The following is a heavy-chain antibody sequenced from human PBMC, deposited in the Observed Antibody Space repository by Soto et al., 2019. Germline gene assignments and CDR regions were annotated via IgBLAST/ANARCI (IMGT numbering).Heavy chain of an antibody. CDR1: GFTFSSYW. Sequence: GGSLRLSCAASGFTFSSYWMHWVRQAPGKGLVWVSRINSDGSSTSYADSVKGRFTISRDNAKNTLYLQMNSLRAEDTAVDYCARAGSYYAFDIWGQGTMVTVSS. D-gene: IGHD1-26*01. V-gene: IGHV3-74*01. CDR3: ARAGSYYAFDI. J-gene: IGHJ3*02. CDR2: INSDGSST.